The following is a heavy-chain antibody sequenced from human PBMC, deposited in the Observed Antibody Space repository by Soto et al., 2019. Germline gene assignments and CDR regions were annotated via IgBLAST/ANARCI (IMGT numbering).Heavy chain of an antibody. CDR1: GFTFSSYG. J-gene: IGHJ4*02. V-gene: IGHV3-30*18. D-gene: IGHD3-10*01. Sequence: GGSLRLSCAASGFTFSSYGMHRVRQAPGKGLEWVAVISYDGSNKYYADSVKGRFTISRDNSKNTLYLQMNSLRAEDTAVYYCAKVTSNGSGTHAGVDYWGQGT. CDR2: ISYDGSNK. CDR3: AKVTSNGSGTHAGVDY.